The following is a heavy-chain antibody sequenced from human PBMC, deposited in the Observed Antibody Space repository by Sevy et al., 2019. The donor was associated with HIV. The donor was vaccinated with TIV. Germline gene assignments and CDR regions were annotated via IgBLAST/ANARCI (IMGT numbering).Heavy chain of an antibody. J-gene: IGHJ4*02. CDR1: GFTFSSYA. Sequence: GGSLRLSCAASGFTFSSYAMHWVRQAPGKGLEWVAVISYDGSNKYYADSVKGRFTISRDNSKNTLYLQMNSLRAEDTAVYYCARGVGWELRASYFDYWGQGTLVTVSS. CDR2: ISYDGSNK. D-gene: IGHD1-26*01. CDR3: ARGVGWELRASYFDY. V-gene: IGHV3-30-3*01.